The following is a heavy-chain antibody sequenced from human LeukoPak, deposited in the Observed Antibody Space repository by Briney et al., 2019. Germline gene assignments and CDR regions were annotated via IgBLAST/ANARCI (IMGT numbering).Heavy chain of an antibody. CDR1: XYA. V-gene: IGHV3-23*01. D-gene: IGHD3-22*01. CDR3: AKGVVVVIEDAFDI. Sequence: XYAMSWVRQAPGKGLEWVSAISGSGGSTYYADSVKGRFTISRDNSKNTLYLQMNSLRAEDTAVYYCAKGVVVVIEDAFDIWGQGTMVTVSS. J-gene: IGHJ3*02. CDR2: ISGSGGST.